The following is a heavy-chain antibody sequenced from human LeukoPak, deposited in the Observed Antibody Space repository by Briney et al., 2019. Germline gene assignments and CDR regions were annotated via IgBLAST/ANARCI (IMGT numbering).Heavy chain of an antibody. J-gene: IGHJ2*01. V-gene: IGHV3-53*01. D-gene: IGHD3-16*01. CDR1: GITVSNNY. CDR2: TYVGGRT. Sequence: SGGSLRLSCAASGITVSNNYMSWVRQAPGKGLDWVSVTYVGGRTFYADSVQGRFTISRDNSKNTLYLQMNSLRVEDTAVYYCAREGHLGKYFDLWGRGTQVTVSS. CDR3: AREGHLGKYFDL.